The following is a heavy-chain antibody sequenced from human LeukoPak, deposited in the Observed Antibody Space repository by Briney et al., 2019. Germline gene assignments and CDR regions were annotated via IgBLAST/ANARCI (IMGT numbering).Heavy chain of an antibody. CDR1: GFTVSNNY. Sequence: GGSLRLSCAASGFTVSNNYMSWVRQAPGKGLEWVSVIYSGGSTYYADSVKGRFTISRDNSKNTLYLQMNSLRAEDTAVYYCARAPGDYDSSGYYYSRYYYYGMDVWGQGTTVTVSS. V-gene: IGHV3-53*01. D-gene: IGHD3-22*01. J-gene: IGHJ6*02. CDR3: ARAPGDYDSSGYYYSRYYYYGMDV. CDR2: IYSGGST.